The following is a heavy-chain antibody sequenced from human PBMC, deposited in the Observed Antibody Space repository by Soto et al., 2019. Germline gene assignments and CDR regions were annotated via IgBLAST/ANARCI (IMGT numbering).Heavy chain of an antibody. CDR2: IWYDGSNK. Sequence: GGSLRLSCAASGFTFSSYGMHWVRQAPGKGLEWVAVIWYDGSNKYYADSVKGRFTISRDNSKNTLYLQMNSLRAEDTAVYYCARSGGVYDSSGYIFDYWGQGTLVTVSS. V-gene: IGHV3-33*01. J-gene: IGHJ4*02. CDR1: GFTFSSYG. D-gene: IGHD3-22*01. CDR3: ARSGGVYDSSGYIFDY.